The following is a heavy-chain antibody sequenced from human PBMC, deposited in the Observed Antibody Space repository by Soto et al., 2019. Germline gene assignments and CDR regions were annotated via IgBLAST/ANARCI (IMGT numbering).Heavy chain of an antibody. J-gene: IGHJ6*02. V-gene: IGHV3-21*01. Sequence: EVQLVESGGGLVKPGGSLRVSCAASGFSFTHYTMNWVRQAPGKGLEWVSAISSSGVYIYYADSVQGRFTISRDNARILLYLQMDSLGAEDTAVYYCERANYDFWSGSSNYFGMDVWGQGTTVTVSS. CDR1: GFSFTHYT. CDR2: ISSSGVYI. CDR3: ERANYDFWSGSSNYFGMDV. D-gene: IGHD3-3*01.